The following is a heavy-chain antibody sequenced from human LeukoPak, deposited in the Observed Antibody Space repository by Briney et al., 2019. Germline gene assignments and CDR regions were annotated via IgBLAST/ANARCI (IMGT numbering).Heavy chain of an antibody. V-gene: IGHV3-21*01. CDR3: ARDQEDYDPNDAFDI. CDR1: GFTFSSYS. D-gene: IGHD4-17*01. CDR2: ISSSSSYI. J-gene: IGHJ3*02. Sequence: PGGSLRLSCAASGFTFSSYSMNWVRQAPGKGLEWVSSISSSSSYIYYADSVKGRFTISRDNAKNSLYLQMNSLRAEDTAVYYCARDQEDYDPNDAFDIWGQGTMVTVSS.